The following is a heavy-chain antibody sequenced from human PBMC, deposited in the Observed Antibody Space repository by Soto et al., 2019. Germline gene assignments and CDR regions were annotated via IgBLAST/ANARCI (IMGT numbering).Heavy chain of an antibody. Sequence: SETLSLTCAVSGGSISSGGYSWSWIRQPPGKGLEWIGYIYHSGSTYYNPSLTSRVTISVDRSKKQFSLKLSSVTAADTAVYYRARVNQLLSYGMDXWGQAATVTVS. CDR2: IYHSGST. CDR3: ARVNQLLSYGMDX. D-gene: IGHD2-2*01. V-gene: IGHV4-30-2*01. J-gene: IGHJ6*02. CDR1: GGSISSGGYS.